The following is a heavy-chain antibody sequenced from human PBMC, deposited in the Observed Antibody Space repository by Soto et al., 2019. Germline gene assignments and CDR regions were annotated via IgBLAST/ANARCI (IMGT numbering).Heavy chain of an antibody. V-gene: IGHV3-21*01. CDR1: GFTFSNYN. J-gene: IGHJ6*02. D-gene: IGHD4-17*01. CDR2: ISSSSTYL. CDR3: ARESDYGDYIYGMDV. Sequence: EVQLVESGGGLVKPGGSLRLSCAASGFTFSNYNMNWVRQAPGKGLEWVSSISSSSTYLYYADSVKGRFTISRDNAKSSLYLQMDSLGAEDTAVYYCARESDYGDYIYGMDVWGQGTTVTVSS.